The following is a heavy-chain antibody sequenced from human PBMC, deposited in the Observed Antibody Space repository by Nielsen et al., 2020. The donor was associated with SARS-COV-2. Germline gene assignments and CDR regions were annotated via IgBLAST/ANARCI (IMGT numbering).Heavy chain of an antibody. V-gene: IGHV1-2*06. Sequence: ASVKVSCKASRYTYTDYYIYSLRHTPRQGVEWMGRINPNSGSANYARKFQGRVTMTGDTSINIAYMELSRLRSDDTAVYYCTRAFRRPPYDGMDVWGQGTTVTVSS. J-gene: IGHJ6*02. CDR3: TRAFRRPPYDGMDV. CDR2: INPNSGSA. D-gene: IGHD3-10*01. CDR1: RYTYTDYY.